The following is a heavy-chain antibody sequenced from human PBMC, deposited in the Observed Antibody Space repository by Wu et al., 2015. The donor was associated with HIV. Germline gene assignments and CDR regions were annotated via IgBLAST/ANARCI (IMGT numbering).Heavy chain of an antibody. CDR2: ICAQNGNT. CDR1: GYIFTDYG. D-gene: IGHD3-22*01. J-gene: IGHJ4*02. V-gene: IGHV1-18*01. CDR3: ARGHYYDSSSSPMY. Sequence: VQLVQSGGEVKKPGASVKVACKASGYIFTDYGINWVRQAPGQGLEWTGWICAQNGNTKYAQKFQGRVTMTTDTSSSTAYMELRSLRSDDTAVYFCARGHYYDSSSSPMYWGLGTLVTVSS.